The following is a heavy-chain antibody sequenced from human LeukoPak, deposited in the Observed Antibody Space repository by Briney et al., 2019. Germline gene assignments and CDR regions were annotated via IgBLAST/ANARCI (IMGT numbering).Heavy chain of an antibody. V-gene: IGHV3-48*01. CDR3: ARLRYYAMDV. CDR1: GFTFSTYD. CDR2: ISSSSRTI. Sequence: GGSLRLSCAASGFTFSTYDMNWVRQAPGKGLEWVSYISSSSRTISYADSVKGRFTISRDNAKNSLYLQMNSLRAEDTAVYYCARLRYYAMDVWGQGTTVTAS. J-gene: IGHJ6*02.